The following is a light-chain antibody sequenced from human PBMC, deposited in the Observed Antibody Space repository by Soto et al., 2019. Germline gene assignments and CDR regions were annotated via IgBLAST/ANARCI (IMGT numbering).Light chain of an antibody. CDR3: QQYGSSPPA. V-gene: IGKV3-20*01. CDR1: QSVSSY. CDR2: GTS. J-gene: IGKJ2*01. Sequence: ETGLTQSPGTLSLSPGERATLSCRASQSVSSYSAWYHQKPGQAPRLLIYGTSSRAIGIPDRFSGSGSGTDFTLTISRLEPEDFAVYYCQQYGSSPPAFGQGTKLEIK.